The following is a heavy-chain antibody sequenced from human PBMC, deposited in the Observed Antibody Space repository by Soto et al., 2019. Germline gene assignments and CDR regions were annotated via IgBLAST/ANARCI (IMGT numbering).Heavy chain of an antibody. D-gene: IGHD2-21*02. Sequence: QVQLVQSGAEVKKPGSSVKVSCKASGGTFSTYEINWVRQAPGQGLEWMGGVIPMFAAASKAQKYQGRVTITADESTTTAYMELSSLRYEDTAVYYCARMVATGTVGDNYRYAMDVWGQGTTVIVSS. CDR3: ARMVATGTVGDNYRYAMDV. CDR2: VIPMFAAA. CDR1: GGTFSTYE. J-gene: IGHJ6*02. V-gene: IGHV1-69*01.